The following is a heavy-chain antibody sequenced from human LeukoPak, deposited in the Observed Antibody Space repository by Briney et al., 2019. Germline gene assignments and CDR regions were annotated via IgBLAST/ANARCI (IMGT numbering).Heavy chain of an antibody. CDR2: ISPYNGDT. Sequence: GASAKVSCRASGYTFTTNGISWVRQAPGQGLEWMAWISPYNGDTKYAQELQGRLTVTTDTSTSTAYMELRSLRSDDTAVYYCARLRGGIYNSRDAFDIWGQGTMVTVSS. V-gene: IGHV1-18*04. CDR1: GYTFTTNG. D-gene: IGHD3-16*01. J-gene: IGHJ3*02. CDR3: ARLRGGIYNSRDAFDI.